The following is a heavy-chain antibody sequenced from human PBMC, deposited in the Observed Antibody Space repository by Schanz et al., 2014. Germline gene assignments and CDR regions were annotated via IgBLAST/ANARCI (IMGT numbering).Heavy chain of an antibody. J-gene: IGHJ6*02. CDR2: INPSGGST. Sequence: QVQLVQSGAEVKKPGASVKVSCKASGYTFTSHGISWVRQAPGQGLEWMGMINPSGGSTTYAQKFQGRVTMTTDTSTSTAYMELRSLRSDDTAVYYCARVQDDILTGSEYYYGMDVWGQGTTVTVSS. CDR3: ARVQDDILTGSEYYYGMDV. V-gene: IGHV1-18*01. CDR1: GYTFTSHG. D-gene: IGHD3-9*01.